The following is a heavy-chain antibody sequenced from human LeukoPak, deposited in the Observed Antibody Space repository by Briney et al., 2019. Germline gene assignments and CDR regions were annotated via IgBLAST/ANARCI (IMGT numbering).Heavy chain of an antibody. V-gene: IGHV1-2*02. Sequence: ASVKVSCKASGYTFTGYYMHWVRQAPGQGLEWMGWINPNSGGTNYAQKFQGRVTMTRDTSISTAYMELSRLRSDDTAVYYCARDVVGATMGVDYWGQGTLVTVSS. CDR2: INPNSGGT. CDR1: GYTFTGYY. D-gene: IGHD1-26*01. CDR3: ARDVVGATMGVDY. J-gene: IGHJ4*02.